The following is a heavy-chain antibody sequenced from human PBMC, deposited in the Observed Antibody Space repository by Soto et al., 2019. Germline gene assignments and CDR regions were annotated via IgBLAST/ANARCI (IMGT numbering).Heavy chain of an antibody. CDR1: GLSFSGYY. J-gene: IGHJ4*02. CDR2: INHSGST. V-gene: IGHV4-34*01. CDR3: ARADPNRYFDWLFND. Sequence: SETLSLTCAVYGLSFSGYYWSWIRQPPGKGLEWIGEINHSGSTNYNPSLKSRVTISVDTSKNQFSLKLSSVTAADTAVYYCARADPNRYFDWLFNDWGQGTLVTVSS. D-gene: IGHD3-9*01.